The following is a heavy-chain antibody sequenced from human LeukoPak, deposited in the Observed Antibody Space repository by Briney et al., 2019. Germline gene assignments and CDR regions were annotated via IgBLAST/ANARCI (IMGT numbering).Heavy chain of an antibody. CDR1: GFTFSSYY. CDR2: INSDGSST. D-gene: IGHD2-2*01. J-gene: IGHJ5*02. CDR3: ARVPHCSSSSCYSWFDP. Sequence: GGSPRLSCAASGFTFSSYYMHWVRQAPGKGLVWVSRINSDGSSTTYADSVKGRFTISRDNAKNTLYLQMNSLRAEDTAVYHCARVPHCSSSSCYSWFDPWGQGTLVTVSS. V-gene: IGHV3-74*03.